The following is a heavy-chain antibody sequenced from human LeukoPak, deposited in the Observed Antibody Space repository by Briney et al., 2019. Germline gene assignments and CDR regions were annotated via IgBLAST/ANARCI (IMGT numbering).Heavy chain of an antibody. CDR2: INHSGST. Sequence: SETLSLTCAVYGGSFSGYYWSWIRQPPGKGLEWIGEINHSGSTNYNPSLKSRVTISVDTSKNQFSLKLSSVTAADTAVYYCARGATYYDYVWGSYRKYYFDYWGQGTLVTVSS. CDR3: ARGATYYDYVWGSYRKYYFDY. CDR1: GGSFSGYY. J-gene: IGHJ4*02. V-gene: IGHV4-34*01. D-gene: IGHD3-16*02.